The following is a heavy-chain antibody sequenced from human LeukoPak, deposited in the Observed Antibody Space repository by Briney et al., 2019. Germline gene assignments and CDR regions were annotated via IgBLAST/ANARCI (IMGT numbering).Heavy chain of an antibody. CDR1: GGSISGYY. D-gene: IGHD5-18*01. Sequence: SETLSLTCTVSGGSISGYYWSWIRRSPGKGLEWIGYIYDSGSTNYNPSLKSRVTMSVDTSKNQFSLQLNSVTPEDTAVYYCARGNTAMSNFDYWGQGTLVTVSS. CDR2: IYDSGST. CDR3: ARGNTAMSNFDY. V-gene: IGHV4-59*12. J-gene: IGHJ4*02.